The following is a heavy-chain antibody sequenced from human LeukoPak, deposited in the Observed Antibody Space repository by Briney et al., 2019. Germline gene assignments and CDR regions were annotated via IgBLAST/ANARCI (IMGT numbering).Heavy chain of an antibody. V-gene: IGHV3-48*04. Sequence: QSGGSLRLSCAASGFTFSSYAMSWVRQAPGKGLEWISYISTSGSTIYYADSVKGRFTISRDNAKNSLYLQMNSLRAEDTAVYYCARGGQSRDGYKDYWGQGTLVTVSS. J-gene: IGHJ4*02. CDR1: GFTFSSYA. D-gene: IGHD5-24*01. CDR3: ARGGQSRDGYKDY. CDR2: ISTSGSTI.